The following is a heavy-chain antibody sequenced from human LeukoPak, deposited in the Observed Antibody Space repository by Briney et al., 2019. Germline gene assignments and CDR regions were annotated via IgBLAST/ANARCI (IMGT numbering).Heavy chain of an antibody. CDR3: VRHAIDIVVVPAASNWFDP. Sequence: SETLSLTCAVSGYSISSGYYWGWLRQPPGKGLEWIGSIYHSGSTYYNPSLKSRVTISVDTSKNQFSLKLSSVTAADTAVYYCVRHAIDIVVVPAASNWFDPWGQGTLVTVSS. D-gene: IGHD2-2*01. J-gene: IGHJ5*02. CDR2: IYHSGST. CDR1: GYSISSGYY. V-gene: IGHV4-38-2*01.